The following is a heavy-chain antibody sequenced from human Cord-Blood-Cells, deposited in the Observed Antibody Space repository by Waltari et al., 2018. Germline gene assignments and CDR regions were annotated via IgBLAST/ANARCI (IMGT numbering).Heavy chain of an antibody. Sequence: EVQLVESGGGLIQPGGSLRLSCAASGFTVSSNYMSWVRQAPGKGLEWVPIIYRGGSEYYAASVQRRITISGDNSKNTLYLQMNSLRAEDTAVYYCARAAVRSGSYYDYWGQGTLVTVSS. CDR1: GFTVSSNY. J-gene: IGHJ4*02. V-gene: IGHV3-53*01. D-gene: IGHD3-10*01. CDR3: ARAAVRSGSYYDY. CDR2: IYRGGSE.